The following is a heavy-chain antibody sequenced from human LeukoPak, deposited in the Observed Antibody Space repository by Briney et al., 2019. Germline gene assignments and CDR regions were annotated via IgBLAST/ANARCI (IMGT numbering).Heavy chain of an antibody. D-gene: IGHD5-18*01. CDR3: ARDLGTGLSSNYFDY. CDR1: GYTFTSYG. J-gene: IGHJ4*02. Sequence: ASVKVSCKASGYTFTSYGISWVRQAPGQGLEWMGWISAYNGNTNYAQKLQGRVTMTIDTSTSTAYMELRSLRSDDTAVYYCARDLGTGLSSNYFDYWGQGTLVTVSS. V-gene: IGHV1-18*01. CDR2: ISAYNGNT.